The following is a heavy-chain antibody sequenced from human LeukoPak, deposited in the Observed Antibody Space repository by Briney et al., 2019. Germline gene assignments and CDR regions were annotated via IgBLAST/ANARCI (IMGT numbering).Heavy chain of an antibody. CDR2: IYYSGST. Sequence: SETLSLTCTVSGGSISSYYWSWIRQPPGKGLEWIGYIYYSGSTNYNPSLKSRVTISVDTSKNQFSLKLSSVTAADTAVYYCARGRYSGYDAIDYFDSWGQEPWSPSPQ. D-gene: IGHD5-12*01. CDR3: ARGRYSGYDAIDYFDS. CDR1: GGSISSYY. V-gene: IGHV4-59*01. J-gene: IGHJ4*01.